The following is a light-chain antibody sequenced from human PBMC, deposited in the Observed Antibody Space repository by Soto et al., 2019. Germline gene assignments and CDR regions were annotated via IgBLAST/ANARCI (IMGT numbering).Light chain of an antibody. CDR2: EGS. V-gene: IGLV2-14*02. J-gene: IGLJ2*01. Sequence: QSALTQPASVSGSPGQSITISCTGTNSDVGTYELVSWYQQHPGRAPKLMIYEGSKRPSGVSNRFSGSKSGNTASLTISGLQAEDEADYYCSSYTSSSTVVFGGGTKLTVL. CDR1: NSDVGTYEL. CDR3: SSYTSSSTVV.